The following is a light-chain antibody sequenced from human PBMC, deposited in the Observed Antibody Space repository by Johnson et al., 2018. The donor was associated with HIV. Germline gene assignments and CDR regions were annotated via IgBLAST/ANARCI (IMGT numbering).Light chain of an antibody. V-gene: IGLV1-51*02. CDR1: SSNIGKNH. CDR2: EDD. J-gene: IGLJ1*01. Sequence: QPVLTQPPSVSAAPGQKVTISCSGSSSNIGKNHVSWYQQFPGTAPKLLVYEDDKRPSDIPDRFSGSKSGTSATLGITGLQTGDEADYYCGTWDSSLSALYVFGTGTKVTVL. CDR3: GTWDSSLSALYV.